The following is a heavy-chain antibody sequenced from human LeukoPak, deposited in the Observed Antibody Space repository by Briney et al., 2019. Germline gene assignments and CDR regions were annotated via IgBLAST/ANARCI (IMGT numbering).Heavy chain of an antibody. D-gene: IGHD3-9*01. CDR3: AKVGDYDILTGYYLSGAFDI. CDR1: GFTFSSYG. V-gene: IGHV3-30*02. J-gene: IGHJ3*02. CDR2: IRYDGSNK. Sequence: PGGSLRLSCAASGFTFSSYGTHWVRQAPGKGLEWVAFIRYDGSNKYYADSVKGRFTISRDNSKNTLYLQMNSLRAEDTAVYYCAKVGDYDILTGYYLSGAFDIWGQGTMVTVSS.